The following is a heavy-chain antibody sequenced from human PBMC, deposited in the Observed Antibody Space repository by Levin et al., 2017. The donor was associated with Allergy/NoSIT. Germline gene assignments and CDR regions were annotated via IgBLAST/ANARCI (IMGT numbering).Heavy chain of an antibody. D-gene: IGHD2-21*02. CDR3: ARDMGYCGGDCYLDY. CDR2: ISSSSSYI. V-gene: IGHV3-21*01. J-gene: IGHJ4*02. CDR1: GFTFSSYS. Sequence: GESLKISCAASGFTFSSYSMNWVRQAPGKGLEWVSSISSSSSYIYYADSVKGRFTISRDNAKNSLYLQMNSLRAEDTAVYYCARDMGYCGGDCYLDYWGQGTLVTVSS.